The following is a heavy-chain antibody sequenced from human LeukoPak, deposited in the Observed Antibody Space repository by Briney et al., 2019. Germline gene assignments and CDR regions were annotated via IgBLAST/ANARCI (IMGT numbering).Heavy chain of an antibody. J-gene: IGHJ4*02. CDR1: AFTFSSYE. V-gene: IGHV3-48*03. Sequence: GGSLRLSCAASAFTFSSYEMNWVRQAPGKGLEWVSYISSSGSTIYYADSVKGRFTISRDNAKNSLYLQMNSLRAEDTAVYYCARDRDSGYDYWGQGTLVTVSS. D-gene: IGHD5-12*01. CDR2: ISSSGSTI. CDR3: ARDRDSGYDY.